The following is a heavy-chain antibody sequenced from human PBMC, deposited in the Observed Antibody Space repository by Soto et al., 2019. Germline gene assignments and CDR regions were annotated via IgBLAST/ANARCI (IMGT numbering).Heavy chain of an antibody. CDR1: GGSFSGYY. Sequence: SETLSLTCAVYGGSFSGYYWSWIRQPPGKGLEWIGEINHSGSTNYNPSLKSRVTISVDTSKNQFSLKLSSVAAADTAVYYCARSRLGYCTNGVCYMRSGIDYWGQGTLVTVSS. V-gene: IGHV4-34*01. D-gene: IGHD2-8*01. CDR2: INHSGST. CDR3: ARSRLGYCTNGVCYMRSGIDY. J-gene: IGHJ4*02.